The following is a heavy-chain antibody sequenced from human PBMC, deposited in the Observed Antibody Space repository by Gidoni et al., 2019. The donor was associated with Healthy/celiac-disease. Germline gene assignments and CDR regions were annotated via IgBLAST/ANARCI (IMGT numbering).Heavy chain of an antibody. CDR2: ISSSSSYI. J-gene: IGHJ4*02. CDR1: GFTFSSYS. Sequence: EVQLVESGGGLVKPGGSLRLSGAASGFTFSSYSINWVRQAPGKGLEWVSSISSSSSYIYYADSVKGRFTISRDNAKNSLYLQMNSLRAEDTAVYYCARGEHIVVVGVIDYWGQGTLVTVSS. CDR3: ARGEHIVVVGVIDY. V-gene: IGHV3-21*01. D-gene: IGHD2-21*01.